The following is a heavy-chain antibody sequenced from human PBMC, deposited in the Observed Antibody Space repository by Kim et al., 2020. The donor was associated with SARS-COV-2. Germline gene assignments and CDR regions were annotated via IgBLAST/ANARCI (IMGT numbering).Heavy chain of an antibody. V-gene: IGHV3-11*06. D-gene: IGHD3-10*01. CDR3: AREGLWFGELYAYCDL. J-gene: IGHJ2*01. Sequence: VKGRFNISRNHAKNSLYLKMNSLRAEDTAVYYCAREGLWFGELYAYCDLWGRGTLVTVSS.